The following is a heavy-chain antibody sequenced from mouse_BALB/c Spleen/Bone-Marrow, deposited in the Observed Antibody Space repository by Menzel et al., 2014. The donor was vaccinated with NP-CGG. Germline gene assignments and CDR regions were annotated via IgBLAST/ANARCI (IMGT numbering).Heavy chain of an antibody. CDR1: GFTLKDTY. CDR2: IDPANGET. V-gene: IGHV14-3*02. CDR3: ARGHGDYVGYDFDN. D-gene: IGHD2-13*01. J-gene: IGHJ2*01. Sequence: AQLQQSGAEPVRPGSSVKLSCPASGFTLKDTYMHWVKQRPEQGLEWIGRIDPANGETNYVPKFQGKATLTADASSNTAYPQLCCLTSEDTAVEYCARGHGDYVGYDFDNWGEGATLTGSS.